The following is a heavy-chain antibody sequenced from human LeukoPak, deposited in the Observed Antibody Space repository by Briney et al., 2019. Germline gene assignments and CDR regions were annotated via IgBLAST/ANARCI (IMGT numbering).Heavy chain of an antibody. CDR2: IYYSGST. J-gene: IGHJ5*02. Sequence: SETLSLTCTVSGGSISGYYWSWIRQPPGKGLEWIGNIYYSGSTKYNPSLKSRVTISVDTSKNRFSLRLSSVTAADTAVYYCARGSTTVVTVSWFDPWGQGTLVTVSS. CDR3: ARGSTTVVTVSWFDP. CDR1: GGSISGYY. V-gene: IGHV4-59*12. D-gene: IGHD4-23*01.